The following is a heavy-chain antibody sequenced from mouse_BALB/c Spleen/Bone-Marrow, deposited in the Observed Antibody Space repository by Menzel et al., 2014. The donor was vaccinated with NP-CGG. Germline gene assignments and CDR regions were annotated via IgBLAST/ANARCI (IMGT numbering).Heavy chain of an antibody. V-gene: IGHV2-9*02. J-gene: IGHJ4*01. Sequence: VKLVESGPGLVAPSQSLSITCTVSGFSLSHYGVHWVRQPPGKGLGWLGVIWAGGSTNYISALMSRLTISKDNSKSQVFLKMHSLQTDDTAMYFCARVGDSDYAMDYWGQGTSVTVSS. CDR2: IWAGGST. CDR1: GFSLSHYG. CDR3: ARVGDSDYAMDY. D-gene: IGHD2-13*01.